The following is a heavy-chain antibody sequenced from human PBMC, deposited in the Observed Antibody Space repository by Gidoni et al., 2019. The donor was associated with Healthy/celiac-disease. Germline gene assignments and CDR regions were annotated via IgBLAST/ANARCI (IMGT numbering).Heavy chain of an antibody. CDR2: IYWDDDK. J-gene: IGHJ4*02. CDR1: GFSLSPSGVG. CDR3: AESRDSGSYSRRYFDD. Sequence: HITLKQSGPTLVKPTQTPTLTFTFPGFSLSPSGVGVGWIRQPPGKALEWLALIYWDDDKRYSPTLKSRLTITKDTSKNQVVLTMANMDPVDTAKYYSAESRDSGSYSRRYFDDWGQGTLVTVSS. D-gene: IGHD1-26*01. V-gene: IGHV2-5*02.